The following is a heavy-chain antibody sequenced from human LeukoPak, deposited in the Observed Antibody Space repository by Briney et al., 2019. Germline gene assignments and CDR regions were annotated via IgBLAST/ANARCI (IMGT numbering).Heavy chain of an antibody. CDR1: GGTFSSYA. J-gene: IGHJ6*03. Sequence: ASVKVSCKASGGTFSSYAISWVRQAPGQGLEWMGIINPSGGSTSYAQKFQGRVTMTRDMSTSTVYMELSSLRSEDAAVYYCARTYSSSSWSHMDVWGKGTTVTVSS. CDR3: ARTYSSSSWSHMDV. CDR2: INPSGGST. V-gene: IGHV1-46*01. D-gene: IGHD6-13*01.